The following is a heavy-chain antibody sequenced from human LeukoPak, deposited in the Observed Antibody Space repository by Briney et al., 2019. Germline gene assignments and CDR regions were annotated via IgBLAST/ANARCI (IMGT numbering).Heavy chain of an antibody. D-gene: IGHD5-18*01. V-gene: IGHV1-2*02. CDR2: ISPYSGGT. CDR1: GYTFTGYY. CDR3: ARGGAYTYGYY. J-gene: IGHJ4*02. Sequence: ASVKVSCKASGYTFTGYYMHWVRQAPGQGLEWMGWISPYSGGTNYAQKFQGRVTMTRDTSISTAYMELSSLRSDDTAVYYCARGGAYTYGYYWGQGTLVTVSS.